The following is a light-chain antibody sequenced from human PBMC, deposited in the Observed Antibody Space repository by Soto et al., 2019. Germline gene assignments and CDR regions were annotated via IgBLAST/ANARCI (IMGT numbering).Light chain of an antibody. CDR2: AAS. CDR1: QGISSN. CDR3: QQLNSYPSFT. Sequence: IHLTQSPSSLSASVGDRVTITCRASQGISSNLAWYQQKPGKAPKLLIYAASSLHSGAPPRFSGSGSGTDFTLTITSLQPEDFATYYCQQLNSYPSFTFGPGTKVDIK. V-gene: IGKV1-9*01. J-gene: IGKJ3*01.